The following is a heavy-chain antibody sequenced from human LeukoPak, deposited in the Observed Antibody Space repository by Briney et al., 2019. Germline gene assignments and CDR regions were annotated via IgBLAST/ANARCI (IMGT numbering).Heavy chain of an antibody. CDR3: AKDLGSGSYYIGFDY. CDR1: GFTFSSYA. J-gene: IGHJ4*02. CDR2: ISGSGGGT. V-gene: IGHV3-23*01. Sequence: PGGSLRLSCAASGFTFSSYAMSWVRQAPGKGLEWISAISGSGGGTYYADSVKGRFTISRDNSKNTLYLQMNSLRAEDTAVYYCAKDLGSGSYYIGFDYWGQGTLVTVSS. D-gene: IGHD3-10*01.